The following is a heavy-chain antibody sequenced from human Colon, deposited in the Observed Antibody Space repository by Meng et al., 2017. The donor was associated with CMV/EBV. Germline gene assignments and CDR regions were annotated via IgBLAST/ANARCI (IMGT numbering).Heavy chain of an antibody. D-gene: IGHD5-12*01. CDR3: AREKRGYSGYNYYGMDV. CDR1: GFTFSTYS. CDR2: ISSSSSPI. J-gene: IGHJ6*02. V-gene: IGHV3-48*04. Sequence: GGPLRLSCAASGFTFSTYSMNWVRQAPGKGLEWVSYISSSSSPIYYADSVRGRFTISRDNAKKSLYLQMNSLRAEDSAVYYCAREKRGYSGYNYYGMDVWGQGTTVTVSS.